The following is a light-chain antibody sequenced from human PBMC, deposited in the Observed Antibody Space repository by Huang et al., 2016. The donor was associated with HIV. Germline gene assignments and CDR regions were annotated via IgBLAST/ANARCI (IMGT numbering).Light chain of an antibody. CDR1: QDISNF. V-gene: IGKV1-33*01. CDR2: DAS. J-gene: IGKJ4*01. Sequence: IQMTQSPSSLSASVEDRVTITCQASQDISNFLNWYQQKPGKAPKLLIYDASNLETGVPSRFSGSGSGTDFTFTITSLQPEDIATYYCQHSDNFRLTFGEGTKVEIK. CDR3: QHSDNFRLT.